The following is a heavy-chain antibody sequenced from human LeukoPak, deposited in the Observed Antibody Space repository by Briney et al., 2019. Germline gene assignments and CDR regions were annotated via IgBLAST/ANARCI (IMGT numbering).Heavy chain of an antibody. CDR2: INPDGSEK. CDR1: GFSFSSNW. CDR3: AKEGNSGSLPDYFDY. Sequence: GGSLRLSCAASGFSFSSNWMTWVRQAPGKGLEWVGNINPDGSEKFYVDSVRGRFTISRDNAKSSLYLQMSSLRADDTAVYYCAKEGNSGSLPDYFDYWGQGTLVTVSS. V-gene: IGHV3-7*01. J-gene: IGHJ4*02. D-gene: IGHD1-26*01.